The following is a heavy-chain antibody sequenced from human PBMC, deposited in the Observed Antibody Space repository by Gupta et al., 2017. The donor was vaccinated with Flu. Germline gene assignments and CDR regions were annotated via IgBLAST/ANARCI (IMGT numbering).Heavy chain of an antibody. Sequence: SVSSWSWIRQPPGKGPEWIGEIDHSGGTNYNPSLKSRVTMSVDTSKNQFSLNLYSVTAADTAIYYCTRLGGFTVGYNWFDPWGQGTLVTVSS. V-gene: IGHV4-34*01. D-gene: IGHD4-4*01. J-gene: IGHJ5*02. CDR1: SVSS. CDR2: IDHSGGT. CDR3: TRLGGFTVGYNWFDP.